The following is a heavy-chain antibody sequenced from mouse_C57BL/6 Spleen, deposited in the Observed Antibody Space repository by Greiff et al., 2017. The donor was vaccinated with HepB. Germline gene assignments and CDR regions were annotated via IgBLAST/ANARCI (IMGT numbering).Heavy chain of an antibody. J-gene: IGHJ2*01. CDR1: GYAFSSSW. CDR2: IYPGDGDT. CDR3: ARGYYGSSYRGFDY. D-gene: IGHD1-1*01. Sequence: VNVVESGPELVKPGASVKISCKASGYAFSSSWMNWVKQRPGKGLEWIGRIYPGDGDTNYNGKFKGKATLTADKSSSTAYMQLSSLTSEDSAVYFCARGYYGSSYRGFDYWGQGTTLTVSS. V-gene: IGHV1-82*01.